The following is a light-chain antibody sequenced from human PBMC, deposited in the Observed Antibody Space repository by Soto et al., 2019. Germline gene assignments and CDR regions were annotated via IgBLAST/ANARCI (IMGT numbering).Light chain of an antibody. J-gene: IGKJ2*01. CDR2: DAS. Sequence: EIVLTQSPAILSLSPGDRATLSCGASQTVTSAYLAWYQQRPGLAPRLLIYDASIRATGIPDRFSGSGSGTDFTLTINSLQPGDFATYYCQQSYKTPYSFGQGTKLALK. CDR1: QTVTSAY. V-gene: IGKV3D-20*01. CDR3: QQSYKTPYS.